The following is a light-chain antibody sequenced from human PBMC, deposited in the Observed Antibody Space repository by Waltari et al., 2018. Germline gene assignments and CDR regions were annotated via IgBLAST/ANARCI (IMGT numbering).Light chain of an antibody. Sequence: QSALTQPRSVSGSPGQSVTISCTGTRSDVGAYDYVSWYQQRPGKAPKLIIYDVTERPSGAPARFSRSKSDNKASLTISGLQADDEADYYCCSYAGRYTNYVFGSGTKVTVL. J-gene: IGLJ1*01. CDR2: DVT. CDR3: CSYAGRYTNYV. CDR1: RSDVGAYDY. V-gene: IGLV2-11*01.